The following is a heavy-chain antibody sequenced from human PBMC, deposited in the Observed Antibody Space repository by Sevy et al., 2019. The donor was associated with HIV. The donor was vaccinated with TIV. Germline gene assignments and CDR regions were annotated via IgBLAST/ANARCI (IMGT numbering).Heavy chain of an antibody. CDR2: ISSSSSYI. J-gene: IGHJ4*02. CDR3: ARENLRDSSGYVFDY. CDR1: GFTFSSYS. D-gene: IGHD3-22*01. V-gene: IGHV3-21*01. Sequence: GGSLRLSCAASGFTFSSYSMNWVRQAPGKGLEWVSSISSSSSYIYYADSVKGRFTISRDNAKNSLYLQMNSLRAEDTAVYYCARENLRDSSGYVFDYWGQGTLVTVSS.